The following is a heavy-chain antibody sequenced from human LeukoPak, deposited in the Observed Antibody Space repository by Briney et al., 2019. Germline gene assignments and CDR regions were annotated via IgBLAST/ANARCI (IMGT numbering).Heavy chain of an antibody. Sequence: GGSLRLSCAASGFTFSSYGMHRVRQAPGKGLEWVAVISYDGSNKYYADSVKGRFTISRDNSKNTLYLQMNSLRAEDTAVYYCAKDLGYCSSTSCYQKGFDYWGQGTLVTVSS. CDR1: GFTFSSYG. CDR3: AKDLGYCSSTSCYQKGFDY. V-gene: IGHV3-30*18. J-gene: IGHJ4*02. CDR2: ISYDGSNK. D-gene: IGHD2-2*01.